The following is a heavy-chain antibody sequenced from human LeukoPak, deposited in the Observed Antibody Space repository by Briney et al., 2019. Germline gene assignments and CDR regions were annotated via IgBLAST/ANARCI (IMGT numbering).Heavy chain of an antibody. CDR2: INSNGGST. V-gene: IGHV3-64D*09. CDR3: VKSGYSTLSDVDY. D-gene: IGHD5-12*01. J-gene: IGHJ4*02. CDR1: GFTVSSNY. Sequence: GGSLRLSCAASGFTVSSNYMSWVRQAPGKGLEFISSINSNGGSTYHADSVKGRFTISRDNSKNTLYLQMSSLRPEDTAVYYCVKSGYSTLSDVDYWGQGTLVTVTP.